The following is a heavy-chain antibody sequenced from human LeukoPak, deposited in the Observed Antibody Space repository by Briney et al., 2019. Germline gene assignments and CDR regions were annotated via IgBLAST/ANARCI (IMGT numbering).Heavy chain of an antibody. J-gene: IGHJ6*02. CDR2: IIPIFGTA. CDR1: GGTFSSYA. Sequence: GASVKVSFKASGGTFSSYAISWVRQAPGQGLEWMGGIIPIFGTANYAQKFQGRVTITADESTSTAYMELSSLRSEDTAVYYCARVDIVVGQRPYYYYGMDVWGQGTTVTVSS. V-gene: IGHV1-69*13. CDR3: ARVDIVVGQRPYYYYGMDV. D-gene: IGHD3-22*01.